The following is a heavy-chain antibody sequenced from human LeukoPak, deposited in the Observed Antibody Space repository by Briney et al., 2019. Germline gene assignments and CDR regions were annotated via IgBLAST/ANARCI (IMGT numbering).Heavy chain of an antibody. CDR1: GFTFSSYG. CDR3: AKTQGYYDC. Sequence: GGSLRLSCAASGFTFSSYGMNWVRQPPGKGLEWVSGIGVGGTTYYAASVKGRFTISRDTSKNTLYLQMISLRVEDTAVYYCAKTQGYYDCWRQGTLVTVPS. J-gene: IGHJ4*02. V-gene: IGHV3-23*01. D-gene: IGHD3-22*01. CDR2: IGVGGTT.